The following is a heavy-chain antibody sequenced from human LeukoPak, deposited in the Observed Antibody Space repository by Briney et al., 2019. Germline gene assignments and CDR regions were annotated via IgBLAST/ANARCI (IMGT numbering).Heavy chain of an antibody. D-gene: IGHD3-9*01. CDR3: ARDEARTGYIHY. J-gene: IGHJ4*02. V-gene: IGHV4-4*07. Sequence: WIGRIYISGTTNYNPSLKSRVTMSLDTSKNQLSLRLTSVTAADTAVYYCARDEARTGYIHYWGQGTLITVSS. CDR2: IYISGTT.